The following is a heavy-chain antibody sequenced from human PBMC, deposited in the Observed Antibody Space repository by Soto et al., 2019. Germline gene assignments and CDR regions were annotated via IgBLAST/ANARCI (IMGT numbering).Heavy chain of an antibody. CDR2: INHSGST. J-gene: IGHJ5*02. Sequence: SETLSLTCAVYGGSFSGYYWSWIRQPPGKGLEWIGEINHSGSTNYNPSLKSRVTISVDTSKIQFSLKLSSVTAADTAVYYCARVPIVVVVAATRGWFDPWGQGTLVTVSS. CDR1: GGSFSGYY. CDR3: ARVPIVVVVAATRGWFDP. D-gene: IGHD2-15*01. V-gene: IGHV4-34*01.